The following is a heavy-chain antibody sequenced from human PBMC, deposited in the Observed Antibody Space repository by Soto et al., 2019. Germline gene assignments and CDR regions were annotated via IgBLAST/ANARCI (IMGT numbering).Heavy chain of an antibody. Sequence: SETLSLTCTVSGGSISSGGYYWSWIRQHPGKGLEWIGYIYYSGSTYYNPSLKSRVTISVDTSKNQFSLKLSSVTAADTAVYYCAGDRRDSRTFDYWGQGTLVTVSS. CDR2: IYYSGST. CDR1: GGSISSGGYY. CDR3: AGDRRDSRTFDY. V-gene: IGHV4-31*03. J-gene: IGHJ4*02. D-gene: IGHD6-13*01.